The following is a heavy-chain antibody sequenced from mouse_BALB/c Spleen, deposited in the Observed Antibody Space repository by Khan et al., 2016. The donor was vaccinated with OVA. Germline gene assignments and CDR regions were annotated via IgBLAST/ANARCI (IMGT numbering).Heavy chain of an antibody. CDR2: ISDLAYTI. J-gene: IGHJ3*01. Sequence: EVELVESGGGLVQPGGSRKLSCAASGFTFSDYGMAWVRQAPGKGPEWVAFISDLAYTIYYADTVTGRFTISRENAKNTLYLEMSILRSEDTAVYYCARGGGTAPFAYWGLGTLVTVSA. CDR1: GFTFSDYG. D-gene: IGHD1-2*01. CDR3: ARGGGTAPFAY. V-gene: IGHV5-15*02.